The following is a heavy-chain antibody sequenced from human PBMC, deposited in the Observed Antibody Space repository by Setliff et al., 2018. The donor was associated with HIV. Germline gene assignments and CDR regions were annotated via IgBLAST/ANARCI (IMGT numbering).Heavy chain of an antibody. CDR2: IYDSEST. CDR3: ARAPGPYGDYSWFDP. Sequence: PSETLSLTCTLSGGSISSGDYYWSWIRQPPGKGLEWIGNIYDSESTYYTPSLKSRVTISVDTSKNHFSLKLNSVTAADTAVYYCARAPGPYGDYSWFDPWGQGALVTVSS. CDR1: GGSISSGDYY. D-gene: IGHD4-17*01. V-gene: IGHV4-30-4*08. J-gene: IGHJ5*02.